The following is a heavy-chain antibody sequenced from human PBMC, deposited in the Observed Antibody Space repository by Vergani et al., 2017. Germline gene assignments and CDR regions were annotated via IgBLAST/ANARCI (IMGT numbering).Heavy chain of an antibody. J-gene: IGHJ4*02. V-gene: IGHV4-34*09. CDR1: GGSISGYY. CDR3: ARWSSGGSYFDY. D-gene: IGHD6-19*01. Sequence: QVQLQESGPGLVKPSQTLSLTCTVSGGSISGYYWSWIRQPPGKGLEWIGEINHSGSTNYNPSLKSRVTISVDTSKNQFSLKLSSVTAADTAVYYCARWSSGGSYFDYWGQGTLVTVSS. CDR2: INHSGST.